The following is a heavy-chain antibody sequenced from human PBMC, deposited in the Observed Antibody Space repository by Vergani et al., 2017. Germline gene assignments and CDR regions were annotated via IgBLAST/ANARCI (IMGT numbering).Heavy chain of an antibody. J-gene: IGHJ4*02. CDR3: ARDLEGKEMATISLDY. D-gene: IGHD5-24*01. Sequence: QVQLVQSGAEVKKPGSSVKVSCKASGGTFSSYAISWVRQAPGQGLEWMGRIIPILGTAHYAQKFQGRVTITADESTSTAYMELSSLRAEDTAVYYCARDLEGKEMATISLDYWGQGTLVTVSS. V-gene: IGHV1-69*11. CDR1: GGTFSSYA. CDR2: IIPILGTA.